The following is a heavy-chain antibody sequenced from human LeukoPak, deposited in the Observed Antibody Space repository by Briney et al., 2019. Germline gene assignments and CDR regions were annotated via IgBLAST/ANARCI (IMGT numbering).Heavy chain of an antibody. Sequence: ASVKVSCKASGYTFTGYYMHWVRQAPGQGLEWMGWINPNSGGTNYAQKFQGRVTMTRDTSISTAYMELSRLRSDDTAVYYCAGLPFPYSYGLAWGQGTLVTVSS. V-gene: IGHV1-2*02. CDR2: INPNSGGT. CDR1: GYTFTGYY. J-gene: IGHJ4*02. D-gene: IGHD5-18*01. CDR3: AGLPFPYSYGLA.